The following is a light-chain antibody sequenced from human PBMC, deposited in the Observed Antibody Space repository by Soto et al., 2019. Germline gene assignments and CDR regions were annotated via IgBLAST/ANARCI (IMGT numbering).Light chain of an antibody. Sequence: DIQTTQSPSSLSASVGDRVTIACRASQGIGNALGWYQQKPGKAPKRLIYATSSLQSGVPSRFSGSGSGTEFTLTISSLQPEDFATYYCLQHNRYPLTFGGGTKVEIK. J-gene: IGKJ4*01. CDR3: LQHNRYPLT. V-gene: IGKV1-17*01. CDR2: ATS. CDR1: QGIGNA.